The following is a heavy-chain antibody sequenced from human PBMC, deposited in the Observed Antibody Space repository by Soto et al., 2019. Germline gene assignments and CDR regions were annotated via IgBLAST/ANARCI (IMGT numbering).Heavy chain of an antibody. D-gene: IGHD1-7*01. Sequence: QVQLQQSGPGLVKPSQTLSLTCAISGDSVSSNSAAWHWIRQSPSGGLEWLGRIYNKPNWRNDYAVSVRSRITINSDTSKNQFSLHLNSVTPEDTAVYYCASITWNYVTSRIYWGQGILVTVSS. V-gene: IGHV6-1*01. CDR2: IYNKPNWRN. CDR1: GDSVSSNSAA. J-gene: IGHJ4*02. CDR3: ASITWNYVTSRIY.